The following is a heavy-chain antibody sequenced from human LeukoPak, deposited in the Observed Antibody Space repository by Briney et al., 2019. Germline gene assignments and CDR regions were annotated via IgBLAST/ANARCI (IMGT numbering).Heavy chain of an antibody. V-gene: IGHV4-34*01. D-gene: IGHD6-13*01. Sequence: SETLSLTCAVYGGSFSGYYWSWIRQPPGKGLEWIGEINHSGSTYYNPSLKSRVTISVDTSKNQFSLKLSSVTAADTAVYYCARDSGSSWYTPLDYWGQGTLVTVSS. CDR3: ARDSGSSWYTPLDY. CDR2: INHSGST. J-gene: IGHJ4*02. CDR1: GGSFSGYY.